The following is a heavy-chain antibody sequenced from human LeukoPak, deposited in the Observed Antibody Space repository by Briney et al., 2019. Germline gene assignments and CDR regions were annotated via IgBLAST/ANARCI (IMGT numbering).Heavy chain of an antibody. V-gene: IGHV1-69*13. D-gene: IGHD3-10*01. CDR1: GGTFSSYA. CDR3: ARGGITMVRGASPYNWCDP. CDR2: IIPIFGTA. J-gene: IGHJ5*02. Sequence: SVTVSCTASGGTFSSYAISWVRQAPGQGLEWVGGIIPIFGTANNAQKFQGRVTITADESTSTAYLELSSLRSEDTAVYYCARGGITMVRGASPYNWCDPWGQGTLVTVSS.